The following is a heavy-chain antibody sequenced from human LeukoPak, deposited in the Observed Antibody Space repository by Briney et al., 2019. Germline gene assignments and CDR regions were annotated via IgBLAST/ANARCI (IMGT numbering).Heavy chain of an antibody. CDR2: ISSSASTI. V-gene: IGHV3-48*03. CDR1: GFSFSNYE. J-gene: IGHJ6*02. CDR3: ARDRGYAMDV. Sequence: PGGSLRLSCAASGFSFSNYEMNWVRQAPGKGLEWVSYISSSASTIYYADSVKGRFTISRDNAKNSLYLQMNSLRAEDTAVYYCARDRGYAMDVWGQGTTVTVSS. D-gene: IGHD1-1*01.